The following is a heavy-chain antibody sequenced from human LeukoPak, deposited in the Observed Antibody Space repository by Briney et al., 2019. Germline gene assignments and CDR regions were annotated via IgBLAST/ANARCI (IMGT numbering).Heavy chain of an antibody. CDR2: IYHSGST. CDR3: ARSNTFGVAYWEAFDI. Sequence: SGTLSLTCAVSGGSISSSNWWSWVRQPPGKGLEWIGEIYHSGSTNYNPSLKSRVTISVDKSKNQFSLKLSSVTAADTAVYYCARSNTFGVAYWEAFDIWGQGTMVTVSS. V-gene: IGHV4-4*02. CDR1: GGSISSSNW. D-gene: IGHD3-3*01. J-gene: IGHJ3*02.